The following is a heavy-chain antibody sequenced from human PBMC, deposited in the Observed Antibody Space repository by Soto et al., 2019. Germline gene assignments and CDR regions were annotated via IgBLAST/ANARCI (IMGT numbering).Heavy chain of an antibody. D-gene: IGHD3-10*01. J-gene: IGHJ5*02. Sequence: QVQLVQSGAEVKKPGASVKVSCKASGYTFTGYYMHWVRQAPGQGLEWMGWINPNSGGTNYAQKFQGRGHMNSDTSISTAYMELSRLRSDDTAVDYCARYADGAIGPWGQGTLVTVSA. CDR1: GYTFTGYY. CDR2: INPNSGGT. CDR3: ARYADGAIGP. V-gene: IGHV1-2*02.